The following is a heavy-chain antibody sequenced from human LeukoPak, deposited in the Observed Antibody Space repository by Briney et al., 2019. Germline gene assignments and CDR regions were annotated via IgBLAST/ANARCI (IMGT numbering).Heavy chain of an antibody. CDR3: ARSQGVSGYDAFDI. V-gene: IGHV1-3*03. Sequence: ASVKVSCKASGYTFTSYAMHWVRQAPGQRLEWMGWINAGNGNTKYSQEFQGRVTITRDTSASTAYMELSSLRSEDMAVYYCARSQGVSGYDAFDIWGQGTMVTVSS. D-gene: IGHD3-10*01. J-gene: IGHJ3*02. CDR2: INAGNGNT. CDR1: GYTFTSYA.